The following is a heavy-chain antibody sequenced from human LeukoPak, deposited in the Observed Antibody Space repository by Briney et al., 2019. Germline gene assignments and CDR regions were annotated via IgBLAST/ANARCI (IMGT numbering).Heavy chain of an antibody. Sequence: KPGASVKVSCKASGYTFTGYYMHWVRQAPGQGLEWMGRINPNSGGTNYAQKFQGRVTMTRDTSISTAYMELSRLRSDDTAVYYCAREGYYDSSGYYYVGNYWGQGTLVTVSS. CDR2: INPNSGGT. V-gene: IGHV1-2*06. D-gene: IGHD3-22*01. CDR3: AREGYYDSSGYYYVGNY. CDR1: GYTFTGYY. J-gene: IGHJ4*02.